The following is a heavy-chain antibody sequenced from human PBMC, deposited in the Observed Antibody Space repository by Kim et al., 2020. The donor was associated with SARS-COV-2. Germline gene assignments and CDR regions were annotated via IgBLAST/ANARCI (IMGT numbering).Heavy chain of an antibody. J-gene: IGHJ4*02. Sequence: SETLSLTCTVSGGSISSSSYYWGWIRQPPGKGLEWIGSIYYSGSTYYNPSLKSRVTISVDTSKNQFSLKLSSVTAPDTAVYYCAIHATTVTTNLATSLDYWGQGTLVTVSS. V-gene: IGHV4-39*01. CDR2: IYYSGST. D-gene: IGHD4-17*01. CDR3: AIHATTVTTNLATSLDY. CDR1: GGSISSSSYY.